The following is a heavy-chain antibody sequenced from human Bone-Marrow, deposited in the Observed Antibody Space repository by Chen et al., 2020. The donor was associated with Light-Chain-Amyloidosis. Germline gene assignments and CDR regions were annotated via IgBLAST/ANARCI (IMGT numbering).Heavy chain of an antibody. Sequence: QVQLVESGGGLVKPGGSLRLSCAASGFTFSDYYMSWIRQAPGKGLKWVSYISSSGSTIYYADSVKGRFTISRDNAKNSLYLQMNSLRAEDTAVYYCARVNWNYSYYYYGMDVWGQGTTVTVSS. CDR2: ISSSGSTI. CDR3: ARVNWNYSYYYYGMDV. V-gene: IGHV3-11*01. CDR1: GFTFSDYY. D-gene: IGHD1-7*01. J-gene: IGHJ6*02.